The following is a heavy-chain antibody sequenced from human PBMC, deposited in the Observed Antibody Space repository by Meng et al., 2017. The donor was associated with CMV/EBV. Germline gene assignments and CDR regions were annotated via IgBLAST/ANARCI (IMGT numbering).Heavy chain of an antibody. V-gene: IGHV4-61*01. CDR1: GGSVSSGSYY. CDR3: ARRGRQYYYYGMDV. CDR2: IYYSGST. Sequence: SCTVSGGSVSSGSYYWSWIRQPPGKGLEWIGYIYYSGSTNYNPSLKSRVTISVDTSKNQFSLKLSSVTAADTAVYYCARRGRQYYYYGMDVWGQGTTVTVSS. J-gene: IGHJ6*02. D-gene: IGHD1-26*01.